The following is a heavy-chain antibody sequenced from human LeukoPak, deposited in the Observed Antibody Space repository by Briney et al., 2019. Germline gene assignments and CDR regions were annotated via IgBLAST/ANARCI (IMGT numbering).Heavy chain of an antibody. V-gene: IGHV3-74*01. CDR2: ITSDGSNT. Sequence: PGGSLRLSCAASGITFSSYWMHWVRQAPGKGLVWVSRITSDGSNTNYADPVKGRFTISRDNAKNTLYLHMNSLRAEDTAVYYCARGGRIQLERRGYFDYWGQGTLVTVSS. CDR1: GITFSSYW. D-gene: IGHD1-1*01. J-gene: IGHJ4*02. CDR3: ARGGRIQLERRGYFDY.